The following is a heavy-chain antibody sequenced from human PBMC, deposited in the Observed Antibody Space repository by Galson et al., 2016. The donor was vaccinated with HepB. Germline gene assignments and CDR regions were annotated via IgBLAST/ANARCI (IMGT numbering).Heavy chain of an antibody. CDR2: ITSQAYSVTT. V-gene: IGHV3-49*03. CDR1: GISIGHYA. D-gene: IGHD3-22*01. J-gene: IGHJ4*02. Sequence: FRRRSCATSGISIGHYAMSWFRQAPWMWLGWVSFITSQAYSVTTVYAASVKGRVTISRDDSKNTAYLHMNSLKTEYSTVYYCATPDSSGYYFEYWGQGTLVTVSS. CDR3: ATPDSSGYYFEY.